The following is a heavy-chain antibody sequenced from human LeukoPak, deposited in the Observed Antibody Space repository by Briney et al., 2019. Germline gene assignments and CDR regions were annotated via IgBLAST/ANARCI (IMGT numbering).Heavy chain of an antibody. D-gene: IGHD6-13*01. J-gene: IGHJ2*01. Sequence: ASVKVSCKASGYTFTGYYMHWVRQAPGQGLEWMGWINPNSGGTNYAQKFQGWVTMTRDTSISTAYMELSRLRSDDTAVYYCARASIAAAGTGGYFDLWGRGTLVTVSS. CDR1: GYTFTGYY. CDR2: INPNSGGT. V-gene: IGHV1-2*04. CDR3: ARASIAAAGTGGYFDL.